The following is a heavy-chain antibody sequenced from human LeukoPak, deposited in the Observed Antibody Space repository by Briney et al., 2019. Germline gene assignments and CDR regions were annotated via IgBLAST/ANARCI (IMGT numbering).Heavy chain of an antibody. Sequence: SGGSLRLSXAASGFTFDDYAMSWVRQAPGKGLEWVSGINWNGGSIGYGDSVKGRITISRDNAKNSLYLQMNSLRAEDTAVYYCASCSGGSCYLRRYFDYWGQGTLVTVSS. J-gene: IGHJ4*02. CDR3: ASCSGGSCYLRRYFDY. CDR2: INWNGGSI. D-gene: IGHD2-15*01. V-gene: IGHV3-20*04. CDR1: GFTFDDYA.